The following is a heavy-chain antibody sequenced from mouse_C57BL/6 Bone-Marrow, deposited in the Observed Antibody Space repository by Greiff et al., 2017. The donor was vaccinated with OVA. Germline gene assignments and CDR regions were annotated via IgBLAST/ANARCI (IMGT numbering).Heavy chain of an antibody. J-gene: IGHJ3*01. CDR1: GFTFSNYW. CDR3: TSYYYGSNAY. D-gene: IGHD1-1*01. Sequence: DVKLQESGGGLVQPGGSMKLSCVASGFTFSNYWMNWVRQSPEKGLEWVAQIRLKSDNYATHYAESVKGRFTISRDDSKSSVYLQMNNLRAEDTGIYYCTSYYYGSNAYWGQGTLVTVSA. V-gene: IGHV6-3*01. CDR2: IRLKSDNYAT.